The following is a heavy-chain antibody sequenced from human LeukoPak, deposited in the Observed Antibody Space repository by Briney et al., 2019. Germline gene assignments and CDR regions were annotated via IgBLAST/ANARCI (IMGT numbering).Heavy chain of an antibody. CDR1: GFTLSGSA. D-gene: IGHD3-10*02. CDR3: TRHVRRSLNVFDV. J-gene: IGHJ3*01. Sequence: GGSLKLSCAASGFTLSGSAMHWVRQASGKGLEWVGRIRTEANSFATAYAASVEGRFTISRDDSQNTAYLQMNSLKTEDTAVYYCTRHVRRSLNVFDVWGQGTMVTVSS. V-gene: IGHV3-73*01. CDR2: IRTEANSFAT.